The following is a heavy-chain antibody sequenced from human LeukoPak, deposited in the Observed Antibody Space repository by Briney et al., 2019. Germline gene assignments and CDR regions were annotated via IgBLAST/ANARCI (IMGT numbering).Heavy chain of an antibody. D-gene: IGHD6-13*01. CDR1: GGSISSGGYS. CDR3: ARYSSTWPYWYFDL. Sequence: SETLSLTCAVSGGSISSGGYSWSWIRQPPGKGLEWIGYISHSGSTYYDPSLKSRVTISVDRSKNQFSLKLTSVTAADTAVYYCARYSSTWPYWYFDLWGRGTLVTVSS. V-gene: IGHV4-30-2*01. J-gene: IGHJ2*01. CDR2: ISHSGST.